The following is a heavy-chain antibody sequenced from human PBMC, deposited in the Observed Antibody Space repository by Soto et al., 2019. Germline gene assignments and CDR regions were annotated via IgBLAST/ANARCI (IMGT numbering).Heavy chain of an antibody. Sequence: QARLVQSGAEVRKPGSSVKVSCKVTGGTSTRYAINWVRQAPGQGLEWMGGIVPMFGTSNYAQKFKGRVTTAADTSTNIAYMELRSLRAEDTAVYYGKGGSEYDFWSGYLWGQGTLVSVSS. CDR2: IVPMFGTS. D-gene: IGHD3-3*01. J-gene: IGHJ4*02. V-gene: IGHV1-69*06. CDR3: KGGSEYDFWSGYL. CDR1: GGTSTRYA.